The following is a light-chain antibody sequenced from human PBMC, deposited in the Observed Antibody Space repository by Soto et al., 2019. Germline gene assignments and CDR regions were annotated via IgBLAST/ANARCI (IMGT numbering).Light chain of an antibody. CDR1: QGISTY. Sequence: RLNLSPSSLSATIGDRVTITCRASQGISTYLAWYQQKPGKAPKLLIYAASSLQDGVPSRFSGSGSGTDFTLTISSLQPEDFATYYWPEANTFPPWTFGQGGMV. V-gene: IGKV1-9*01. CDR2: AAS. J-gene: IGKJ1*01. CDR3: PEANTFPPWT.